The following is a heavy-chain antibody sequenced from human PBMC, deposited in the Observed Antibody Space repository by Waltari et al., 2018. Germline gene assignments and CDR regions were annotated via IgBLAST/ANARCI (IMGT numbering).Heavy chain of an antibody. V-gene: IGHV3-74*01. CDR3: TRDRDWVLFDY. J-gene: IGHJ4*02. CDR1: GFSFSTYG. CDR2: ISHDGSTT. Sequence: EVLLVESGGGLGQPGGSLRLSCAASGFSFSTYGMHWVRQAPGKGLGWGSRISHDGSTTTYGDSVKGRFTVARDNAKNTLYLQMNSLRAEDTAVYYCTRDRDWVLFDYWGQGTLVTVSS. D-gene: IGHD2-21*02.